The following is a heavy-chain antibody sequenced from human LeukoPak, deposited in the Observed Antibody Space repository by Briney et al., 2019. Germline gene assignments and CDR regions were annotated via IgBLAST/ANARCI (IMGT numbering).Heavy chain of an antibody. CDR2: ISYDGSKK. J-gene: IGHJ5*02. V-gene: IGHV3-30*02. Sequence: PGGSLRLSCAASGLIFSISDMHWVRQAPGKGLQWVAFISYDGSKKHCADSVQGRCTISRDNSKNTLSLQLNSLRPDDTAVFYCSQGLLSWGQGTLLTVAA. CDR3: SQGLLS. CDR1: GLIFSISD.